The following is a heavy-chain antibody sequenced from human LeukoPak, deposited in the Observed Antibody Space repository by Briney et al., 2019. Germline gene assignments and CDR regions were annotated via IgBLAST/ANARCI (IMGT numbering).Heavy chain of an antibody. V-gene: IGHV1-2*02. J-gene: IGHJ4*02. CDR1: GYTFTGYY. D-gene: IGHD1-26*01. CDR2: INPNSGDT. Sequence: ASVKVSCKASGYTFTGYYMHWVRQAPGQGLEWMGWINPNSGDTNYAQKFQGRVTMIRDTSISTAYMELSRLTSDDTAVYYCARDWRGSYFPDFWGQGTLVTVSS. CDR3: ARDWRGSYFPDF.